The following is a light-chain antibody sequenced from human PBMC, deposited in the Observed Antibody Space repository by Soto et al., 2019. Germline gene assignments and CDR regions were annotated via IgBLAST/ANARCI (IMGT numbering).Light chain of an antibody. V-gene: IGKV3-15*01. CDR3: QHYVTWPLT. CDR1: QSVSSSY. CDR2: DTS. J-gene: IGKJ4*01. Sequence: EIVMTQSPSTLSLSPGERATLSCRASQSVSSSYLAWYQQKPGQAPRLLIYDTSIRATGVPARFSGSRSGAEFTLTISSLQSEDFAVYYCQHYVTWPLTFGGGTKVDI.